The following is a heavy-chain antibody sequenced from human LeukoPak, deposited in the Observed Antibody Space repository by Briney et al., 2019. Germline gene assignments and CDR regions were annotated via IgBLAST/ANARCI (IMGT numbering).Heavy chain of an antibody. D-gene: IGHD2-15*01. V-gene: IGHV1-18*01. Sequence: ASVKVSCKASGYSFTNYGVSWVRQAPGQGLEWMGWINTYSGNSNYAQRIQGRVIMTADTSTSTAYMELRSLSSGDTAVYYCARGQLRYCSGGSCYNGGFDYWGQGTLVTVSS. CDR1: GYSFTNYG. CDR3: ARGQLRYCSGGSCYNGGFDY. CDR2: INTYSGNS. J-gene: IGHJ4*02.